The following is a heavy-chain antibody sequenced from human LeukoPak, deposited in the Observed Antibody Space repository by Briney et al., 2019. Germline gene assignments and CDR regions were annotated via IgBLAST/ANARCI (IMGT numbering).Heavy chain of an antibody. V-gene: IGHV3-30*04. CDR1: GFTFSHYA. D-gene: IGHD6-19*01. Sequence: GGSLRLSCAASGFTFSHYAMHWVRQAPGKGLEWVAFISYDGSNKYYADSVKGRFTISRDNSNNTLCLQMNSLRSDDTAVYYCARARMGKWLVYRFDYWGQGTLVTVSS. J-gene: IGHJ4*02. CDR3: ARARMGKWLVYRFDY. CDR2: ISYDGSNK.